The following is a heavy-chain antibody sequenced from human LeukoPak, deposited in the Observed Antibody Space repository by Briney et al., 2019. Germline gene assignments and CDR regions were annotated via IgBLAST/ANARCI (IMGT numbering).Heavy chain of an antibody. CDR1: GFTFSNAW. V-gene: IGHV3-15*01. Sequence: GGSLRLSCAASGFTFSNAWMSWVRQAPGKGLEWVGRIKSKTDGGTTDYAAPVKGRFTISRDDSKNTLYLQMNSLKTEDTAVYYCTTDLLTTYNWFDPWGQGTLVTVSS. CDR3: TTDLLTTYNWFDP. J-gene: IGHJ5*02. CDR2: IKSKTDGGTT. D-gene: IGHD4-11*01.